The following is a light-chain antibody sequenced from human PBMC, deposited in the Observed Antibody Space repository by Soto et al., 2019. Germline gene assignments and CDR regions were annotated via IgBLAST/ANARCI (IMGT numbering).Light chain of an antibody. V-gene: IGLV2-14*03. J-gene: IGLJ1*01. CDR1: SSDVGGYNY. CDR2: DVS. Sequence: QSALTQPASVSGSPGQSITISCTGTSSDVGGYNYVSWYQQHPGKAPKLMISDVSNRPSGVSSRFSGSKSGNTASLTISGLQAEDEADYYCSSYTSSSTLYVFGTGTKLTVL. CDR3: SSYTSSSTLYV.